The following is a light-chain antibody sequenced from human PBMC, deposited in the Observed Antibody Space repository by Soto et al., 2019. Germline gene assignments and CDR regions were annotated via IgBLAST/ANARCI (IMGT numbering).Light chain of an antibody. CDR1: QSISSW. J-gene: IGKJ1*01. V-gene: IGKV1-5*01. CDR3: QQYKSYSWT. Sequence: DIQMTQSPSTLSASVGDRVSITCRASQSISSWLAWFQQKPGTAPKLLIYDASSLESGVPSRFSGSGSGTDFTLTISSLQPDDFATYYCQQYKSYSWTFGQGTQVEIK. CDR2: DAS.